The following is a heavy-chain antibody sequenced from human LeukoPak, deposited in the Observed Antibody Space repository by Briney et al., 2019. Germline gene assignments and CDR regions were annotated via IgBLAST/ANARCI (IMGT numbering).Heavy chain of an antibody. CDR3: AKDDPTTVIMDY. CDR1: GFTFSSYG. CDR2: ISYDGSNK. Sequence: GGSLRLSCAASGFTFSSYGMHWARQAPGKGLEWVAVISYDGSNKYYADSVKGRFTISRDNSKNTLYLQMNSLRAEDTAVYYCAKDDPTTVIMDYWGQGTLVTVSS. V-gene: IGHV3-30*18. D-gene: IGHD4-11*01. J-gene: IGHJ4*02.